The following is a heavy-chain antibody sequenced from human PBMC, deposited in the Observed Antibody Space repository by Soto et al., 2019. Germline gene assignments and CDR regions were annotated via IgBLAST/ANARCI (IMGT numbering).Heavy chain of an antibody. CDR2: IVVGSGNT. Sequence: EASVKVSCKASGFTFTSSAVQWVRQARGQRLEWIGWIVVGSGNTNYAQKFQERVTITRDMSTSTAYMELSSLRSEDTAVYYCAADSVSSYFDYWGQGTLVPVSS. J-gene: IGHJ4*02. CDR1: GFTFTSSA. D-gene: IGHD3-10*01. V-gene: IGHV1-58*01. CDR3: AADSVSSYFDY.